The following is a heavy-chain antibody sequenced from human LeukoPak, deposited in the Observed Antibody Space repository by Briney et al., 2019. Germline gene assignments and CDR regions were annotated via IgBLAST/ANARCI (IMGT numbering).Heavy chain of an antibody. D-gene: IGHD3-9*01. CDR1: GGSFSGYY. V-gene: IGHV4-34*01. J-gene: IGHJ4*02. CDR2: INHSGST. CDR3: ARDRLLRYFDWSTTCFDY. Sequence: SETLSLTCAVYGGSFSGYYWSWIGQPPGKGLEWIEKINHSGSTNYNPSLKSRVTISVDTSKNQFSLKLSSVTAADTAVYYCARDRLLRYFDWSTTCFDYWGQGTLVTVSS.